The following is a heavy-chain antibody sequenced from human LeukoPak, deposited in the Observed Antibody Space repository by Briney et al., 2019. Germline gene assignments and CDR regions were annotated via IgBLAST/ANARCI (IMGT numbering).Heavy chain of an antibody. J-gene: IGHJ4*02. CDR2: INHSGST. V-gene: IGHV4-34*01. Sequence: SETLSLTCAVYGGSFSGYYWSWIRQPPGKGLEWIGEINHSGSTNYNPSLKSRVTISVDTSKNQFSLKLSSVTAADTAVYYCARKAPYGSGAWDHWGQGTLVTVSS. CDR1: GGSFSGYY. CDR3: ARKAPYGSGAWDH. D-gene: IGHD3-10*01.